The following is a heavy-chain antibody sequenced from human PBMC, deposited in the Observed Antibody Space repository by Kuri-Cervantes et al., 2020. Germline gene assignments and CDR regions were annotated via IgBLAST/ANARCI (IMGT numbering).Heavy chain of an antibody. D-gene: IGHD3-16*01. CDR3: ARGNVKAPADGMDV. V-gene: IGHV1-18*01. Sequence: ASVKVSCKASGYTFTTYAFSWVRQAPGQGLEWMAWISAYDGDTKYAQKFQGRVTMTTDTSTTTAYMELKSLRSDDTAVYYCARGNVKAPADGMDVWGQGTTVTVSS. J-gene: IGHJ6*02. CDR2: ISAYDGDT. CDR1: GYTFTTYA.